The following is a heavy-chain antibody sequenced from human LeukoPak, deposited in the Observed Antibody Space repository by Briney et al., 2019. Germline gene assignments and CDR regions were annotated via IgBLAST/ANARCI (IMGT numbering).Heavy chain of an antibody. CDR3: AKGHQYSSGWHYFDY. J-gene: IGHJ4*02. Sequence: PGGSLRLSCAASGFTFTSYSMSWVRQAPGKGLEWVSGTSDRGDYTYYADSVKGRFTISRDNSKNTLYLQMNSLRAEDTAVYYCAKGHQYSSGWHYFDYWGQGTLVTVSS. CDR2: TSDRGDYT. CDR1: GFTFTSYS. V-gene: IGHV3-23*01. D-gene: IGHD6-19*01.